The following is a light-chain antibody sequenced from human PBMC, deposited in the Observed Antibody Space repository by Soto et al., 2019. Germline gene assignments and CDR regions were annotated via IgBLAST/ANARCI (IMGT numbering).Light chain of an antibody. V-gene: IGKV3-20*01. Sequence: EIVLTQSPGTLSLSPGERATLSCRASQGVTSSYLAWYQQSRGQAPRLLIYGGSSRAAGIPDRFSGSGSGTDFTHTISRLEPEDFTVYYCQQYGSSPLTFGGGTKVEIK. J-gene: IGKJ4*01. CDR2: GGS. CDR3: QQYGSSPLT. CDR1: QGVTSSY.